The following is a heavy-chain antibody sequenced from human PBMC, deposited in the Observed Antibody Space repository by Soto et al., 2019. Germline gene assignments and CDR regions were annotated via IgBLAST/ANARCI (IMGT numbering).Heavy chain of an antibody. V-gene: IGHV3-30*18. CDR2: ISYDGSNK. J-gene: IGHJ3*02. CDR1: GFTFSSYG. D-gene: IGHD3-9*01. Sequence: GGSLRLSCAASGFTFSSYGMHWVRQAPGKGLEWVAVISYDGSNKYYADSVKGRFTISRDNSKNTLYLQMNSLRAEDTAVYYCAKDLASDYDILTGYYSGDAFDIWGQGTMVTVSS. CDR3: AKDLASDYDILTGYYSGDAFDI.